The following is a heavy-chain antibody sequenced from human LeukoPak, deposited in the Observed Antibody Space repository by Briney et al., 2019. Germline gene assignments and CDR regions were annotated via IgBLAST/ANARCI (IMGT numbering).Heavy chain of an antibody. D-gene: IGHD1-26*01. V-gene: IGHV3-30*02. Sequence: GGSLRLSRAASGFTFSTYGMHWVRQSRGRGLEWVAFIRYDGINKYYADSVKGRFTISRDNSKNTLYLQMNTLTAEDTAVYYCAKDPPGSGYDDYYMDVWGKGTTVTVSS. CDR1: GFTFSTYG. CDR2: IRYDGINK. CDR3: AKDPPGSGYDDYYMDV. J-gene: IGHJ6*03.